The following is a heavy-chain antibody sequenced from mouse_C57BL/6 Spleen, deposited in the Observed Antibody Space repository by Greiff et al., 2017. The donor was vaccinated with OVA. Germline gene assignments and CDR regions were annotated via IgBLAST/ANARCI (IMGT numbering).Heavy chain of an antibody. CDR2: INPNNGGT. CDR3: AKGDYSNYPCAY. D-gene: IGHD2-5*01. Sequence: EVQLQQSGPELVKPGASVKISCKASGYTFTDYYMNWVKQSHGKSLEWIGDINPNNGGTSYNQKFKGKATLTVDKSSSTAYMELRSLTSDDSAVYYCAKGDYSNYPCAYWGQGTLVTVSA. CDR1: GYTFTDYY. V-gene: IGHV1-26*01. J-gene: IGHJ3*01.